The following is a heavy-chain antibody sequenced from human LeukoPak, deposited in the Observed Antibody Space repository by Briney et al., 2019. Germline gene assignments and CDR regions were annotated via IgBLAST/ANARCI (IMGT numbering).Heavy chain of an antibody. J-gene: IGHJ5*02. D-gene: IGHD3-22*01. V-gene: IGHV3-74*01. CDR1: GFTFSNSW. Sequence: PGGSLRLSCAASGFTFSNSWMHWVRQAPGKGLVWVSRINPYGSDTTYADSVKGRFTISRDNAKNTLYLQMNSLRAEDTAVYYCARDSDSSGNSYDHWGQRTLVTVSS. CDR2: INPYGSDT. CDR3: ARDSDSSGNSYDH.